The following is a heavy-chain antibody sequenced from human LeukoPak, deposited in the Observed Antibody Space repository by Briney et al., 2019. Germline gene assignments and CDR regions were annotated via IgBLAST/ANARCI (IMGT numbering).Heavy chain of an antibody. Sequence: SETLSLTCTVSGGSISSYYWSWIRQPPGKGLEWIGYIYYSGSTNYNPSLKSRVTISVDTSKNQFSLKLSSVTAADTAVYYCARGGYGSGSYYVNLDYWGQGTLVTVSS. CDR3: ARGGYGSGSYYVNLDY. CDR2: IYYSGST. J-gene: IGHJ4*02. D-gene: IGHD3-10*01. V-gene: IGHV4-59*01. CDR1: GGSISSYY.